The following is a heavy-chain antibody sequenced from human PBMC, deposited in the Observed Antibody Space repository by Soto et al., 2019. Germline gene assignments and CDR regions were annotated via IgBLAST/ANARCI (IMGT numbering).Heavy chain of an antibody. J-gene: IGHJ4*02. Sequence: QVQLVESGGGVVQPGRSLRLSCAASGFTFSSYGMHWVRQAPGKGLEWVAVISYDGSNKYYADSVKGRFTISRDNSKNTLYLQMNSLRAEDTAVYYCAKVQPGSDFWSGYFDYWGQGTLVTVSS. CDR3: AKVQPGSDFWSGYFDY. V-gene: IGHV3-30*18. D-gene: IGHD3-3*01. CDR2: ISYDGSNK. CDR1: GFTFSSYG.